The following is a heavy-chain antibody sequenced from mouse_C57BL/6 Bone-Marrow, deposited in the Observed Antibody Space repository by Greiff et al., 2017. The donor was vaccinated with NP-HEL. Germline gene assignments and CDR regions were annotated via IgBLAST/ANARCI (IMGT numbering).Heavy chain of an antibody. V-gene: IGHV1-59*01. Sequence: QVQLQQPGAELVRPGTSVKLSCKASGYTFTSYWMHWVKQRPGQGLEWIGVIDPSDSYTNYNQKFKGKATLTVDTSSSTAYMQLSSLTSEDSAVYYCARSRITTPYFDVWGTGTTGTVSS. J-gene: IGHJ1*03. D-gene: IGHD1-1*01. CDR3: ARSRITTPYFDV. CDR2: IDPSDSYT. CDR1: GYTFTSYW.